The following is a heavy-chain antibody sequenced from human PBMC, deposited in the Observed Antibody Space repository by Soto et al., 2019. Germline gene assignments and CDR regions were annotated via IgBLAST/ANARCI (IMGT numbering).Heavy chain of an antibody. CDR1: GGSFSGYY. J-gene: IGHJ5*02. V-gene: IGHV4-34*01. CDR2: INHSGST. Sequence: TSETLSLTCAVYGGSFSGYYWSWIRQPPGKGLEWIGEINHSGSTNYNPSLKSRVTISVDTSKNQFSLKLSSVTAADTAVYYCASSVPYSSGWTVWFDPWGQGTLVTVSS. CDR3: ASSVPYSSGWTVWFDP. D-gene: IGHD6-19*01.